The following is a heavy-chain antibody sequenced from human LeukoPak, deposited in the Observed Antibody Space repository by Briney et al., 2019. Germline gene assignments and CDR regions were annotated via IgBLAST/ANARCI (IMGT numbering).Heavy chain of an antibody. J-gene: IGHJ4*02. CDR1: GFTFSSYA. Sequence: GGSLRLSCAASGFTFSSYAMHWVRQAPGKGLEWVAVISYDGSNKYYADSVKGRFTISRDNSKNTLYLQMNSLRAEDTAVYYCARVRGYDSRDLDYWGQGTLVTVSS. CDR3: ARVRGYDSRDLDY. V-gene: IGHV3-30-3*01. D-gene: IGHD3-22*01. CDR2: ISYDGSNK.